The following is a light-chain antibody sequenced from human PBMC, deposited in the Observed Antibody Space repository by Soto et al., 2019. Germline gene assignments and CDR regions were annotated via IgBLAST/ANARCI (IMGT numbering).Light chain of an antibody. CDR3: SSFASSNTWV. CDR2: EVT. Sequence: QSALTQPPSASGSPGQSVTISCTGTSSDVGAYNYVSWYQQHAGKAPKLVIYEVTKRPSGVPDRFSGSKSANTASLTVSGLQAEDEADYYFSSFASSNTWVFGGGTKLTV. CDR1: SSDVGAYNY. V-gene: IGLV2-8*01. J-gene: IGLJ3*02.